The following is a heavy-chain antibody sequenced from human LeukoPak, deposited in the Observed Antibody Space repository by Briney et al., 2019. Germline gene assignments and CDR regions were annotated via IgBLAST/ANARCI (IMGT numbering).Heavy chain of an antibody. CDR3: AREVRVVVVPAAIGY. CDR2: INPSGGST. J-gene: IGHJ4*02. D-gene: IGHD2-2*01. Sequence: ASVKVSCKASGYTFTSYYMHWVRQAPGQGLEWMGIINPSGGSTSYAQKFQGRVTMTRDTSTSTVYMELSSLRSEDTAVYYCAREVRVVVVPAAIGYWGQGTLVTVSS. CDR1: GYTFTSYY. V-gene: IGHV1-46*01.